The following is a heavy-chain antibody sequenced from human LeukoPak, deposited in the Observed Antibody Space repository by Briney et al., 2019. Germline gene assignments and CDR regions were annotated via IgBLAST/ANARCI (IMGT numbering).Heavy chain of an antibody. J-gene: IGHJ4*02. CDR2: IWYDGSNK. Sequence: PGGSLRLSCAASGFTFSSYGMHWVRQAPGKGLEWVAVIWYDGSNKYYADSVKGRFTISRDNSKNTLYLQMNSLRAEDTAVYYCARDSTPRDGYNDYWGQGTLVTVSS. CDR1: GFTFSSYG. CDR3: ARDSTPRDGYNDY. D-gene: IGHD5-24*01. V-gene: IGHV3-33*01.